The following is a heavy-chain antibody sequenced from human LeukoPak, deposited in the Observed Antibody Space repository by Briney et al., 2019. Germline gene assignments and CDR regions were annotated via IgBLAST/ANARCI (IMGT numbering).Heavy chain of an antibody. CDR1: GFTFSSYS. CDR2: ISSSSSYI. V-gene: IGHV3-21*01. D-gene: IGHD1-26*01. J-gene: IGHJ6*02. CDR3: AKARLGLYYYYYGMDV. Sequence: GGSLRLSCAASGFTFSSYSMNWVRQAPGKGLEWVSSISSSSSYIYYADSVKGRFTISRDNAKNSLYLQMNSLRAEDTAVYYCAKARLGLYYYYYGMDVWGQGTTVTVSS.